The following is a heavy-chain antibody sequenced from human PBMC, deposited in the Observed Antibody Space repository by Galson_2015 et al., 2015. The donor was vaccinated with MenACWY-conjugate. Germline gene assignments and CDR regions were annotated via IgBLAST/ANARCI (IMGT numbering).Heavy chain of an antibody. CDR1: GYTFTGHY. Sequence: SVKVSCKASGYTFTGHYLHWVRQAPGQGLEWMGWLHPNSANTNYAQNFQAWVTMTWDTSISTAYLEVSRLRSDDTAVYYCARQTDDGYKLDFWGQGTLVTGSS. V-gene: IGHV1-2*04. CDR3: ARQTDDGYKLDF. J-gene: IGHJ4*02. D-gene: IGHD5-24*01. CDR2: LHPNSANT.